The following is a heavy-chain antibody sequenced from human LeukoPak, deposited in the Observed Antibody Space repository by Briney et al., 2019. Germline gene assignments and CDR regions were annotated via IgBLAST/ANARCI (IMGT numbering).Heavy chain of an antibody. D-gene: IGHD2-21*02. CDR2: IKQDGNVK. CDR3: ARHAYCGGDCYFYFDY. CDR1: GFTFSRYC. Sequence: GGSLRLSCAASGFTFSRYCMSWVRQAPGKGLEWVASIKQDGNVKYYVDSVKGRFTISRDNAKNSLYLQMNSLRAEDTAVYYCARHAYCGGDCYFYFDYWGQGTLVTVSS. V-gene: IGHV3-7*01. J-gene: IGHJ4*02.